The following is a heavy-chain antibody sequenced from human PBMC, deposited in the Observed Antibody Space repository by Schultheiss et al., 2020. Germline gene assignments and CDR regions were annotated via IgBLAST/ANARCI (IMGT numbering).Heavy chain of an antibody. D-gene: IGHD3-16*01. J-gene: IGHJ4*02. CDR2: IYYSGST. Sequence: SETLSLTCTVSGGSISSYYWSWIRQPPGKGLEWIGYIYYSGSTNYNPSLKSRVTISVDTSKNQFSLKLSSVTAADTAVYYCARGEPLDAFDIWGQGTLVTGYS. V-gene: IGHV4-59*12. CDR1: GGSISSYY. CDR3: ARGEPLDAFDI.